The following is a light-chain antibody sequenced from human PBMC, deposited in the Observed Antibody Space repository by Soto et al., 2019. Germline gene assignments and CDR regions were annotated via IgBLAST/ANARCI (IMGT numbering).Light chain of an antibody. CDR3: QQRSTWPVT. V-gene: IGKV3-11*01. J-gene: IGKJ1*01. CDR1: QSVSSY. Sequence: EIVLTQSPATLSLSPGEGATLSCRASQSVSSYLAWYQQKPGQAPRLLIYDTSNRATGIPARFSGSGSGTDFTLIISSLEPEDFAVYYWQQRSTWPVTFGLGTKVEV. CDR2: DTS.